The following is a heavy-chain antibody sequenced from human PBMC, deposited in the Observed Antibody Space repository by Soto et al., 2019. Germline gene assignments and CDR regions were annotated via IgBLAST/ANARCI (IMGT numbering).Heavy chain of an antibody. D-gene: IGHD3-22*01. CDR3: ASSDRRGFRLDY. Sequence: SETLSLTCTVSGGSISGYYWTWIRQPPGKGLEWIGYVYYRGSTNYNPSLKSRLTISLDTSKNQFSLKLNSVTAADTAVYYCASSDRRGFRLDYWGQGTLVTVSS. CDR2: VYYRGST. V-gene: IGHV4-59*01. CDR1: GGSISGYY. J-gene: IGHJ4*02.